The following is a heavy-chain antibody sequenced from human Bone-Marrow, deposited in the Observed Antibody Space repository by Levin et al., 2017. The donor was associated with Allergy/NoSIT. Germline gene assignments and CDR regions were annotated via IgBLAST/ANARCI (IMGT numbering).Heavy chain of an antibody. Sequence: GESLKISCAASGFTFSSYWMSWVRQAPGKGLEWVANIKQDGSEKYYVDSVKGRFTISRDNAKNSLYLQMNSLRAEDTAVYYCARGGGYDFWSGYRPVDYWGQGTLVTVSS. CDR1: GFTFSSYW. CDR2: IKQDGSEK. D-gene: IGHD3-3*01. J-gene: IGHJ4*02. V-gene: IGHV3-7*03. CDR3: ARGGGYDFWSGYRPVDY.